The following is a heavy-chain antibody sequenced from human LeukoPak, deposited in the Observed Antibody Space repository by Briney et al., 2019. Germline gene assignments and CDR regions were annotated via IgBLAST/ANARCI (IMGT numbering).Heavy chain of an antibody. CDR3: ARRAAAGTALVDY. D-gene: IGHD6-13*01. CDR1: GGTFSSYA. CDR2: IIPIFGTA. V-gene: IGHV1-69*06. Sequence: ASVKVSCKASGGTFSSYAISWVRQAPGQGLEWMGGIIPIFGTANYAQEFQGRVTITADKSTSTAYMELSSLRSEDTAVYYCARRAAAGTALVDYWGQGTLVTVSS. J-gene: IGHJ4*02.